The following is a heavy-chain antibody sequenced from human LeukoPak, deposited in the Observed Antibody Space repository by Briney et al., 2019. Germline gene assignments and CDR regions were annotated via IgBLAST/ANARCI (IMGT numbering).Heavy chain of an antibody. CDR1: GFTFSSYA. CDR3: ARVSTLGY. J-gene: IGHJ4*02. Sequence: GGSLRLSCAASGFTFSSYAMHWVRQAPGKGLEWVAVISYDGSNKYYADSVKGRFTISRDNSKNTLCLQMNSLRAEDTAVYYCARVSTLGYWGQGTLVTVSS. V-gene: IGHV3-30*04. CDR2: ISYDGSNK. D-gene: IGHD3-3*02.